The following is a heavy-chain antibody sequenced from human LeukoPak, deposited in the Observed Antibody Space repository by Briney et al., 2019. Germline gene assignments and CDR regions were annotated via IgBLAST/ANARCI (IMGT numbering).Heavy chain of an antibody. D-gene: IGHD6-13*01. CDR2: IYSGGST. J-gene: IGHJ5*02. CDR1: GFTVSSNY. V-gene: IGHV3-53*01. CDR3: ARERGSSSWYNWFDP. Sequence: GGSLRLSCAASGFTVSSNYMSWVRQAPGKGLEWVSVIYSGGSTYYADSVKGRFTISRDNSKNTLYLQMNSLRAEDTAVYYCARERGSSSWYNWFDPWGQGTLVTVSS.